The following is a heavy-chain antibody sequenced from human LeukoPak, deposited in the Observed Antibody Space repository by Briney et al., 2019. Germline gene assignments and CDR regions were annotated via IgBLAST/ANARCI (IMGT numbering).Heavy chain of an antibody. Sequence: SVKVSCKASGGTFSSYAISWVRQAPGQGLEWMGRIIPIFGTANYAQKFQGRVTITTDESTSTAYMELSSLRSEDTAVYYCASGMISGYGDYGPRYYFGYWGQGTLVTVSS. V-gene: IGHV1-69*05. D-gene: IGHD4-17*01. CDR2: IIPIFGTA. CDR1: GGTFSSYA. CDR3: ASGMISGYGDYGPRYYFGY. J-gene: IGHJ4*02.